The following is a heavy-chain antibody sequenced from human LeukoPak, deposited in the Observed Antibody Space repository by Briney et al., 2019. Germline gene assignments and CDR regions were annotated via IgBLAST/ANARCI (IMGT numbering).Heavy chain of an antibody. CDR2: IYHSGST. D-gene: IGHD3-10*01. CDR3: ARGRPNYYGSGRNAFDI. Sequence: PSQTLSLTCTVSGGSISSGGYYWSWIRQPPGKGLEWIGYIYHSGSTYYNPSLKSRVTISVDRSKNQFSLKLSSVTAADTAVYYCARGRPNYYGSGRNAFDIWGQGTMVTVSS. J-gene: IGHJ3*02. V-gene: IGHV4-30-2*01. CDR1: GGSISSGGYY.